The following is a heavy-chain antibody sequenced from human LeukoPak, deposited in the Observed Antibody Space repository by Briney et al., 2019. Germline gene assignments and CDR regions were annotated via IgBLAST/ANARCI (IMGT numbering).Heavy chain of an antibody. Sequence: PSETLSLTCNVSGGSISSGEYWSWIRPPPGKGLEWIGYIYYSGSTYYNPSLKSRLTISVDTSENQFSLHLTSVTAADTAVHFCARVTRWAGLDFWGQGTLVTVSS. CDR1: GGSISSGEY. CDR3: ARVTRWAGLDF. D-gene: IGHD2-21*02. CDR2: IYYSGST. J-gene: IGHJ4*02. V-gene: IGHV4-30-4*01.